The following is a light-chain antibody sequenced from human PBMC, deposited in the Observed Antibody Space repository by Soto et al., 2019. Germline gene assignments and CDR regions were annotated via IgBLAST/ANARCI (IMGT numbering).Light chain of an antibody. Sequence: DIQMTQSPSTLSASVGDRVTATCRASQSISNWLAWYQQKPGKAPNLLIYDASSLQSGVPSRFSGSGFGTEFTLTISSLQPGDFATYYCQQYSSRSTFGQGTKVDIK. CDR1: QSISNW. J-gene: IGKJ1*01. CDR2: DAS. V-gene: IGKV1-5*01. CDR3: QQYSSRST.